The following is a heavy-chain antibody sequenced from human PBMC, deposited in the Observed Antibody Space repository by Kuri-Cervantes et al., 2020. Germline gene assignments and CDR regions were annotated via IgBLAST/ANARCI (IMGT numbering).Heavy chain of an antibody. D-gene: IGHD1-26*01. CDR1: GGSISSSNW. Sequence: GSLRLSCAVSGGSISSSNWWSWVRQPPGKGLEWIGEIYHSGSTNYNPSPKSRVTISVDKSKNQFSLKLSSVTAADTAVYYCARDPGGGSWFDPWGQGTLVTVSS. J-gene: IGHJ5*02. V-gene: IGHV4-4*02. CDR3: ARDPGGGSWFDP. CDR2: IYHSGST.